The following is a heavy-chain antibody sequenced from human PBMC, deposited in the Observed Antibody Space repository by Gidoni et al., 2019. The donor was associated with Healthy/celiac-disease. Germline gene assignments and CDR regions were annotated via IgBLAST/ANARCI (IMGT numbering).Heavy chain of an antibody. CDR1: GGTFSSYT. J-gene: IGHJ6*02. Sequence: QVQLVQSGAEVKKPGSSVKLSCKASGGTFSSYTISWVRQAPGQGLEWMGRIIPILGIANYAQKFQGRVTITADKSTSTAYMELSSLRSEDTAVYYCASEPGDTAMPLPSMDVWGQGTTVTVSS. CDR2: IIPILGIA. CDR3: ASEPGDTAMPLPSMDV. V-gene: IGHV1-69*02. D-gene: IGHD5-18*01.